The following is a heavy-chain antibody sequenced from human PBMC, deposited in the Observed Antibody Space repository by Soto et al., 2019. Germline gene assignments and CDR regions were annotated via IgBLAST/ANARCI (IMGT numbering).Heavy chain of an antibody. D-gene: IGHD3-22*01. V-gene: IGHV4-4*02. CDR2: IYHSGST. CDR3: ARSRRRGGYYDGYRPFDP. J-gene: IGHJ5*02. CDR1: GGSISSSNW. Sequence: PSETLSLTCAVSGGSISSSNWWRWVRQPPGKGLEWIGEIYHSGSTNYNPSLKSRVTISVDKSKNQFSLKLSSVTAADTAVYYCARSRRRGGYYDGYRPFDPWGQGTLVTVSS.